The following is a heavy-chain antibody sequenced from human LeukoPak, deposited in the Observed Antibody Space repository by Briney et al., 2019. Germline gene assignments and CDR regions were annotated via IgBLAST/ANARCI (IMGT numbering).Heavy chain of an antibody. D-gene: IGHD3-22*01. CDR1: GYTFTGYY. J-gene: IGHJ4*02. CDR2: INPNSGGT. CDR3: ARGPGYYYDSSGYYPGDY. V-gene: IGHV1-2*06. Sequence: ASVKVSCKASGYTFTGYYMHWVRQAPGQGLEWMGRINPNSGGTNYAQKFQGRVTMTRDTSISTAYMELSRLRSDDTAVYYCARGPGYYYDSSGYYPGDYWDQGTLVTVSS.